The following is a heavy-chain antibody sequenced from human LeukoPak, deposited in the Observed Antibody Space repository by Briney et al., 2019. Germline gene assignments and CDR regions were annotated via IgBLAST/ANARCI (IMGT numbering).Heavy chain of an antibody. D-gene: IGHD1-1*01. V-gene: IGHV1-46*01. Sequence: ASVKVSCKASGYTLTSYYIHWVRQAPGQGLEWVGIINPSGGSTSYAQKFQGRVTMTRDTSTSTVYMDLSSLRSEDTAVYYCARDLERYGMDAWGQGTTVTVSS. CDR2: INPSGGST. CDR1: GYTLTSYY. J-gene: IGHJ6*02. CDR3: ARDLERYGMDA.